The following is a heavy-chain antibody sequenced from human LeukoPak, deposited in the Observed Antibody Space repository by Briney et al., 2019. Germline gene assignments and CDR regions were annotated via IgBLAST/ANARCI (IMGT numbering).Heavy chain of an antibody. Sequence: PGGSLRLSCAASGFTFSSYGMHWVRQAPGKGLEWVAFIRYDGSNKYYADSVKGRFTISRDNSKNTLYLQMNSLSAEDTAVSYCANDSLRFGVVITPVDYWGHRTLVTASS. CDR1: GFTFSSYG. CDR3: ANDSLRFGVVITPVDY. V-gene: IGHV3-30*02. D-gene: IGHD3-3*01. CDR2: IRYDGSNK. J-gene: IGHJ4*01.